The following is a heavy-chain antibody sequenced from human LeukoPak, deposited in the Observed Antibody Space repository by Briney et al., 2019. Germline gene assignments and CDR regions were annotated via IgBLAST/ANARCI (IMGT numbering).Heavy chain of an antibody. CDR3: ARGRVVGANSLFWTDAFDI. Sequence: KPSETLSLTCAVYGGSFSGYYWSWIRQPPGKGLEWIGEINHSGSTNYNPSLKSRVTISVDTSKNQFSLKLSSVTAADTAVYYCARGRVVGANSLFWTDAFDIWGQGTMVTVSS. V-gene: IGHV4-34*01. J-gene: IGHJ3*02. CDR2: INHSGST. D-gene: IGHD1-26*01. CDR1: GGSFSGYY.